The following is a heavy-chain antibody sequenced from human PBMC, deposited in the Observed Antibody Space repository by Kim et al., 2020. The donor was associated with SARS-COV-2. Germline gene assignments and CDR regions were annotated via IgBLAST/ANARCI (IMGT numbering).Heavy chain of an antibody. CDR3: ARDGTTRNGGYYFDY. V-gene: IGHV1-3*01. Sequence: QNFQGRFTSTRDASTSTAYMELSSLRSEDTAVYYCARDGTTRNGGYYFDYWGQGALVTVSS. J-gene: IGHJ4*02. D-gene: IGHD1-1*01.